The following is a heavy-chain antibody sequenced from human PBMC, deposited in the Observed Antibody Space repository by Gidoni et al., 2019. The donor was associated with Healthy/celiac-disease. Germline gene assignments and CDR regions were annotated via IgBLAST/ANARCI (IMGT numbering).Heavy chain of an antibody. J-gene: IGHJ6*03. CDR2: IKQEGSEK. CDR3: ARMGTISPYYYYYYMDV. D-gene: IGHD3-9*01. CDR1: GFTFSSYW. V-gene: IGHV3-7*03. Sequence: EVQLVESGGGLVQPGGSLRLSCAASGFTFSSYWMSGVRQAPGKGLEWVANIKQEGSEKYYVDSVKGRFTISRDNAKNSLYLQMNSLRAEDTAVYYCARMGTISPYYYYYYMDVWGKGTTVTVSS.